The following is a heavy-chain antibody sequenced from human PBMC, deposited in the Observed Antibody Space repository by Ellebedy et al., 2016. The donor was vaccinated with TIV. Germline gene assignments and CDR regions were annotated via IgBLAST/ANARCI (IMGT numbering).Heavy chain of an antibody. CDR3: ARYGNLGE. CDR2: IKEDGSLK. CDR1: GFTFSSNW. Sequence: GESLKISCAASGFTFSSNWLSWVRQAPGKGLELVAKIKEDGSLKYYVDAVKGRFAISRDNAKNSLYLQMNSLRAEDTAVYYCARYGNLGEWGQGTLVTVSS. J-gene: IGHJ4*02. V-gene: IGHV3-7*03. D-gene: IGHD3-3*01.